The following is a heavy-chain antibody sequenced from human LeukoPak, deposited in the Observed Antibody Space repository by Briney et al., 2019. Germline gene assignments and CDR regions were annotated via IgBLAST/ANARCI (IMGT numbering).Heavy chain of an antibody. Sequence: GGSLRLSCAASGFSFSSYWMSWVRQAPGKGLEWLANIKHDGSGKYYVGSVKGRFTISRDNAKNSLYLQMNSLRAEDTAFYYCARVTPRDPLHYWGQGTLVTVSS. V-gene: IGHV3-7*03. CDR1: GFSFSSYW. CDR3: ARVTPRDPLHY. D-gene: IGHD2-21*02. J-gene: IGHJ4*02. CDR2: IKHDGSGK.